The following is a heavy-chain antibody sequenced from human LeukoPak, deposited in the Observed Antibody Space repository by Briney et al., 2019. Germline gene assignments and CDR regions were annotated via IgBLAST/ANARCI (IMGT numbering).Heavy chain of an antibody. J-gene: IGHJ6*03. D-gene: IGHD5-18*01. CDR1: GGSFSGYY. CDR2: INHSGST. V-gene: IGHV4-34*01. CDR3: AREDTAMALYMDV. Sequence: SSETLSLTCAVYGGSFSGYYWSWIRQPPGKGLEWIGEINHSGSTNYNPSLKSRVTISVDTSKNQFSLKLSSVTAADTAVYYCAREDTAMALYMDVWGKGTTVTVSS.